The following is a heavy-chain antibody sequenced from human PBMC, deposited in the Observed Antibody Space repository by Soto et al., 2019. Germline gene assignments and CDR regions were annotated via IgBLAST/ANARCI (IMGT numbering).Heavy chain of an antibody. Sequence: QVQLQESGPGLVKPSQTLSLTCTVSGGSISSGGYYWSWIRQHPGKGLEWIGYIYYSGSTYYNPSLKRRVTISVDTSKNQFSLKLSSVTAADTAVYYCARSDYGDGWDTDDIWGQGTMVTVSS. CDR3: ARSDYGDGWDTDDI. CDR1: GGSISSGGYY. D-gene: IGHD4-17*01. V-gene: IGHV4-31*03. CDR2: IYYSGST. J-gene: IGHJ3*02.